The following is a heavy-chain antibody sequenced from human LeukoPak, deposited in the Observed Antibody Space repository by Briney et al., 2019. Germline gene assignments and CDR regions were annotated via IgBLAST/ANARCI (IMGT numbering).Heavy chain of an antibody. Sequence: GGSLRLSCAASEFMFSHYSMTWVRQAPGKGLEWLSYISSSGTTIKYADSVKGRFTISRDNVHNSLFLQMNSLRAEDTALYYCAGISHIEVADYWGQGTPVSVSS. CDR1: EFMFSHYS. CDR3: AGISHIEVADY. J-gene: IGHJ4*02. D-gene: IGHD5-12*01. V-gene: IGHV3-48*01. CDR2: ISSSGTTI.